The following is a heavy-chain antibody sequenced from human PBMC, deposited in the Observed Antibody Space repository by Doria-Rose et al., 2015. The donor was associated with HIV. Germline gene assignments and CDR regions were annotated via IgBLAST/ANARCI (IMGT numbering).Heavy chain of an antibody. CDR1: GGSISSGSYY. Sequence: LTCTVSGGSISSGSYYWSWIRQPAGKGLEWIGRIYISGSTNYNPSLKSRVTISIDTSKNQFSLKLRSVTAADTAVYYCASLYSSSPYYFDYWGQGTLVTVSS. J-gene: IGHJ4*02. D-gene: IGHD6-13*01. CDR3: ASLYSSSPYYFDY. V-gene: IGHV4-61*02. CDR2: IYISGST.